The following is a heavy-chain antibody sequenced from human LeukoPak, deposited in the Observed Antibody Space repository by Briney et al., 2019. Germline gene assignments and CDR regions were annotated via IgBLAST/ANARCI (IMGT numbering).Heavy chain of an antibody. D-gene: IGHD3-22*01. CDR3: ASDDSSGYFDY. Sequence: GGSLRLSCAASGFTFSNAWMNWVRQAPGKGLEWVSSISSSSSYIYYADSVKGRFTISRDNAKNSLYLQMNSLRAEDTAVYYCASDDSSGYFDYWGQGTLVTVSS. CDR1: GFTFSNAW. CDR2: ISSSSSYI. J-gene: IGHJ4*02. V-gene: IGHV3-21*01.